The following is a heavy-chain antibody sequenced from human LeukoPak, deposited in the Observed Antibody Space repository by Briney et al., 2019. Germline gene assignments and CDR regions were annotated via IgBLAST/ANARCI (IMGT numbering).Heavy chain of an antibody. CDR2: IYSGGNT. CDR1: GFTVNNNF. D-gene: IGHD3-10*01. V-gene: IGHV3-66*01. J-gene: IGHJ4*02. Sequence: GGSLRLSCAVSGFTVNNNFMSWVRQAPGKGLEWVSLIYSGGNTYYTDSMKGRFTISRDNSKNTLYLQMNSLRAEDTAVYYCARDTDYYGSGTLGYLDYWGQGTLVTVSS. CDR3: ARDTDYYGSGTLGYLDY.